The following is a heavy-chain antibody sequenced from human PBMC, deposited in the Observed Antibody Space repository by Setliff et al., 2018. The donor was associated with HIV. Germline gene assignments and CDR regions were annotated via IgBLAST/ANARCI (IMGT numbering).Heavy chain of an antibody. V-gene: IGHV3-20*04. CDR2: INWNGASV. CDR1: GFIFEDYG. J-gene: IGHJ4*02. Sequence: PGGSLRLSCATSGFIFEDYGMNWVRQAPGKGLEWVSGINWNGASVGYADSVKGRFTVSRDNSKNTLYLQMNSLRAEETALYYCASPGTYCGGDCYLKYWGQGARVTVSS. D-gene: IGHD2-21*02. CDR3: ASPGTYCGGDCYLKY.